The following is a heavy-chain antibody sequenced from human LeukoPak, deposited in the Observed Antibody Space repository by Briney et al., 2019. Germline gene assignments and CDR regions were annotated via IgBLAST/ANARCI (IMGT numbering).Heavy chain of an antibody. J-gene: IGHJ4*02. CDR3: ATQKGGPYYGDRALDY. D-gene: IGHD4-17*01. Sequence: PGGSLRLSCAASGFTFSSYGMHWVRQAPGKGLEWVAVISYDGSNKYYADSVKGRFTISRDNSKNTPYLQMNSLRAEDTAVYYCATQKGGPYYGDRALDYWGQGTLVTVSS. CDR1: GFTFSSYG. CDR2: ISYDGSNK. V-gene: IGHV3-30*03.